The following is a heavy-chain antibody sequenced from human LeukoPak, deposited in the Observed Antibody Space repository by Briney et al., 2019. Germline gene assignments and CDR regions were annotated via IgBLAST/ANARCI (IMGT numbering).Heavy chain of an antibody. CDR3: VRDWVYKIDY. CDR1: GFTFSSYV. CDR2: ISHDGII. J-gene: IGHJ4*02. Sequence: GGSLRLSCETAGFTFSSYVMHWVRRTPGKGLVWVSRISHDGIISYADSVKGRFTISRDNAKNTLILQMNSLRVEDTAVYYCVRDWVYKIDYWGRGTLVTVSS. V-gene: IGHV3-74*01. D-gene: IGHD5-24*01.